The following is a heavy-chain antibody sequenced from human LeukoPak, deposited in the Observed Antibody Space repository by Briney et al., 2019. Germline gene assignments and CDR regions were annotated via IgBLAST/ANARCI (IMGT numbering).Heavy chain of an antibody. Sequence: GESLKISCKGSGYSFTSYWIGWVRQMPGKGLEWMGIIYPGGSDTRYSPSFQGQVTISADKSISTAYLQWSSLKASDTTMYYCARRNSYYDSSGYYADWGQGTLVTVSS. CDR1: GYSFTSYW. CDR3: ARRNSYYDSSGYYAD. J-gene: IGHJ4*02. V-gene: IGHV5-51*01. CDR2: IYPGGSDT. D-gene: IGHD3-22*01.